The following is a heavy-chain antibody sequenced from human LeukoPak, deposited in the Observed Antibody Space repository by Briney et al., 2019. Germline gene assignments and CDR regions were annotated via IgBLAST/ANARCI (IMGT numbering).Heavy chain of an antibody. CDR1: GYTFTGYY. J-gene: IGHJ5*02. V-gene: IGHV1-2*02. Sequence: ASVKVSCTASGYTFTGYYMHWVRQAPGQGLEWMGWIHPNSGGTNYAQNFQGRVTVTRDTSISTLYMELSRLRSDDTAVYYCARGGQLGGNSFDPWGQGTLVTVSS. CDR2: IHPNSGGT. D-gene: IGHD6-6*01. CDR3: ARGGQLGGNSFDP.